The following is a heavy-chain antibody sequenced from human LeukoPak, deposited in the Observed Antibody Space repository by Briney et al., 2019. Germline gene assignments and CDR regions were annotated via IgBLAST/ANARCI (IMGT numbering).Heavy chain of an antibody. D-gene: IGHD2-2*01. V-gene: IGHV5-51*01. CDR2: IYPGDSDT. Sequence: GESLKISCKGSGYSFTSYWIGWVRQMPGKGLEWMGIIYPGDSDTRYSPSLQGQVTISADKSISTAYLQWSSLKASDTAMYYCARDARHRYCSSTSCYRGWLDPWGQGTLVTVSS. CDR1: GYSFTSYW. CDR3: ARDARHRYCSSTSCYRGWLDP. J-gene: IGHJ5*02.